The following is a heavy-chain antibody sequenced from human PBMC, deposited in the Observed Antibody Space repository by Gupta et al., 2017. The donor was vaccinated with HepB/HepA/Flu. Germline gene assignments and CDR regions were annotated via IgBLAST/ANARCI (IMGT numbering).Heavy chain of an antibody. V-gene: IGHV3-23*01. Sequence: EVQLLESGVGLVQPGVSLRLSCLASGFTFRSYAMSWVRQAPGKGLGWVSAISGSGGSTYYADSVKGRFTISRDNSKNTLYLQMNSLRAEDXAVYYCAKGQTTEGYSSPFDYWGQGTLVTVSS. CDR2: ISGSGGST. D-gene: IGHD6-19*01. CDR3: AKGQTTEGYSSPFDY. CDR1: GFTFRSYA. J-gene: IGHJ4*02.